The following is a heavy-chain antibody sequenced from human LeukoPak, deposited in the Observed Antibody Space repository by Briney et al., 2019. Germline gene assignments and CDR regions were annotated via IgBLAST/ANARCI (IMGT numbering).Heavy chain of an antibody. CDR3: ARDEYHYIVRGINQNWFDP. D-gene: IGHD3-10*01. CDR2: ISYDGSNK. CDR1: GFTFSSYA. V-gene: IGHV3-30*04. J-gene: IGHJ5*02. Sequence: GRSLRLSCAASGFTFSSYAMHWVRQAPGKGLEWVAVISYDGSNKYYADSVKGRFTISRDNSKNTLYLQMNSLRAGDTAGYFLARDEYHYIVRGINQNWFDPWGQGTLVTVSS.